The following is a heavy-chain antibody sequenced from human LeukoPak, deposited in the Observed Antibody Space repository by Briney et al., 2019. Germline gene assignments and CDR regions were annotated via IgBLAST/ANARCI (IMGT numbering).Heavy chain of an antibody. V-gene: IGHV3-74*01. CDR3: VRGNDYGGPHY. J-gene: IGHJ4*02. CDR2: IDRDGSRI. D-gene: IGHD4-23*01. CDR1: GFTFSDYS. Sequence: PGGSLRLSCAASGFTFSDYSMNWVRQAPGKGLVWVSRIDRDGSRINYADSVKGRFTISRDNGKNTLFLQMNSLRAEDAAVYYCVRGNDYGGPHYWGQGTLVTVSS.